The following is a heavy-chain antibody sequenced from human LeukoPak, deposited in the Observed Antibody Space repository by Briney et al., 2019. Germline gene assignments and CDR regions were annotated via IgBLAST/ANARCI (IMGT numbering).Heavy chain of an antibody. CDR1: GGSIRSHY. J-gene: IGHJ4*02. D-gene: IGHD1/OR15-1a*01. CDR2: IYSSGYT. Sequence: SPETLSLTCTVSGGSIRSHYWNWIRQPAGKGLEWIGRIYSSGYTNDNPSLKSRITMSVDMSKNQFSLRLNSVTAADTAVYYCARGEHSVDSWGQGMLVAVSS. V-gene: IGHV4-4*07. CDR3: ARGEHSVDS.